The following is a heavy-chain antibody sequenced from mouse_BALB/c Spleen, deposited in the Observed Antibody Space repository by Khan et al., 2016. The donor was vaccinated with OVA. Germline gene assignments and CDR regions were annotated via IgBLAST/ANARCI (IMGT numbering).Heavy chain of an antibody. V-gene: IGHV2-6-1*01. CDR2: IWSDGST. D-gene: IGHD2-10*01. CDR3: ARQPYYHYNIMDY. CDR1: GFSLTNYG. J-gene: IGHJ4*01. Sequence: QVQLKQSGPGLAAPSQSLSITCTISGFSLTNYGVHWVRQPPGKGLEWLAVIWSDGSTTYNSALKSRLTITKDNSQSQVFLKMNSLQPDDTAIYFCARQPYYHYNIMDYWGQGTSVTVSS.